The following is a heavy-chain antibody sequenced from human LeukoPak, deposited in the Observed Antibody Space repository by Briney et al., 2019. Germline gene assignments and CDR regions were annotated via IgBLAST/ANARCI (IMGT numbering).Heavy chain of an antibody. D-gene: IGHD3-16*01. J-gene: IGHJ3*02. Sequence: GGSLRLSCAASGFTFSSYSMNWARQAPGKGLEWVSSISTGSSYIYSADSVKGRFTISRDNAKNSLYLQMNSLRAEDTAVYYCVRDTFSPDAFDIWGQGTMVTVSS. CDR2: ISTGSSYI. V-gene: IGHV3-21*01. CDR1: GFTFSSYS. CDR3: VRDTFSPDAFDI.